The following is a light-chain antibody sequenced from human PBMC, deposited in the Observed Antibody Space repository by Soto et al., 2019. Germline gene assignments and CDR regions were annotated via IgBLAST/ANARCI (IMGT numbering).Light chain of an antibody. CDR3: QHYHTYPCP. CDR1: QNIGNF. J-gene: IGKJ3*01. Sequence: DIKMTQSPSTLSASVRDRVTITCRASQNIGNFLAWYQQQSGKAPKLLIYKASFLEGGVPSRVSGSGSETEFTLTISSLRPDDFATYYCQHYHTYPCPFGRVTQVDSK. V-gene: IGKV1-5*03. CDR2: KAS.